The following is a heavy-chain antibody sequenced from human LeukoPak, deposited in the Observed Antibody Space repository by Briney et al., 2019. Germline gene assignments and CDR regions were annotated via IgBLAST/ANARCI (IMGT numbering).Heavy chain of an antibody. D-gene: IGHD6-13*01. CDR2: IIPIFGTA. J-gene: IGHJ4*02. CDR3: ARSDSSSWYGQYYFDY. V-gene: IGHV1-69*13. CDR1: GGTFSNYV. Sequence: ASVKVSCKASGGTFSNYVITWVRQAPGQGLEWMGGIIPIFGTANYAQKFQGRVTITADESTSTAYMELSSLRSEDTAVYYCARSDSSSWYGQYYFDYWGQGTLVTVSS.